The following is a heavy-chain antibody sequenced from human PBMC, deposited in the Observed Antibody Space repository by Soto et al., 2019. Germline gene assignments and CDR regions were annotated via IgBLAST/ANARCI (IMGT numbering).Heavy chain of an antibody. CDR1: GFTFSSDW. J-gene: IGHJ4*02. D-gene: IGHD6-19*01. Sequence: GGSLRLSCVASGFTFSSDWMHWVRQAPGKGLVWVSRINTDGSDTNYADSVKGRFTISRDNAKNTLYLQMNSLRAEDTAVFYCAKERSSGWSLDYWGQGTLVTVSS. CDR2: INTDGSDT. V-gene: IGHV3-74*01. CDR3: AKERSSGWSLDY.